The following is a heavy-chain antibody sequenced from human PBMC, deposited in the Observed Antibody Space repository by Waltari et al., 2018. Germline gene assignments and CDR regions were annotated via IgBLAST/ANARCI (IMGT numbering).Heavy chain of an antibody. V-gene: IGHV4-30-2*01. CDR1: GGSISSAGYS. CDR2: IYNSGSF. D-gene: IGHD4-17*01. J-gene: IGHJ4*02. CDR3: ASINDYGDWRADY. Sequence: QLQESGSRLVKPSQTLSLTCAVSGGSISSAGYSWSWIRQPPGKGLEWIGYIYNSGSFYYNPSLNGRVTMSVDRSKSQFSLKLTYVTAADTAVYYCASINDYGDWRADYWGQGTLVTVSS.